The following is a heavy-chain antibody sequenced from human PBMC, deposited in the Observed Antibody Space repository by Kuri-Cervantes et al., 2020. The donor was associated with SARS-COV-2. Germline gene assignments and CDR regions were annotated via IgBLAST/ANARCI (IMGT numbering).Heavy chain of an antibody. CDR2: VSGYNGNT. Sequence: ASVKVSCKASGYTFTSYGIAWVRQAPGQGLEWMGWVSGYNGNTNYAQKFQGRVTITRNTSISTAYMELSSLRSEDTAVYYCARTLVRRGDYGYYYFYMDVWGRGTAVTVSS. CDR3: ARTLVRRGDYGYYYFYMDV. J-gene: IGHJ6*03. V-gene: IGHV1-18*01. CDR1: GYTFTSYG. D-gene: IGHD4-17*01.